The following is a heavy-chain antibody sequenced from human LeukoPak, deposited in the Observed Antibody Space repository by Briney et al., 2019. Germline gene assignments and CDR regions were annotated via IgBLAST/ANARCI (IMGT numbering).Heavy chain of an antibody. J-gene: IGHJ4*02. CDR3: AREGYGSGTYLDY. V-gene: IGHV1-46*01. CDR1: GYPFTSYY. Sequence: ASMKVSCKASGYPFTSYYMHWVRQAPGQGLAWMGRINTNDGSTNYAQKFQGRVTMTRDMSTSTVYMELSSLRSEDTAVYYCAREGYGSGTYLDYWGQGTLVTVSS. D-gene: IGHD3-10*01. CDR2: INTNDGST.